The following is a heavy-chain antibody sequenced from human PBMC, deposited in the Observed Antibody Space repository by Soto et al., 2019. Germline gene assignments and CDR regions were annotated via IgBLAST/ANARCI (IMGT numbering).Heavy chain of an antibody. CDR3: ARDRYGDYVSGWFDP. D-gene: IGHD4-17*01. CDR1: GFTFSSYA. J-gene: IGHJ5*02. V-gene: IGHV3-30-3*01. CDR2: ISYDGSNK. Sequence: GSLRLSCAASGFTFSSYAMHWVRQAPGKGLEWVAVISYDGSNKYYADSVKGRFTISRDNSKNTLYLQMNSLRAEDTAVYYCARDRYGDYVSGWFDPWGQGTLVTVSS.